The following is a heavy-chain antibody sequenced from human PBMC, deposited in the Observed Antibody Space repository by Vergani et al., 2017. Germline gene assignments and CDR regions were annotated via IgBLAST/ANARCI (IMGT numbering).Heavy chain of an antibody. Sequence: QVQLVQSGAEVKKPGSSVKVSCKASGGTFSSYAISWVRQAPGQGLEWMGRIIPIFGTANYAQKFQGRVTITADESTSTAYMELSSLRYEDTAVYYCARPHGDILPPDPRRLDYWGQGTLVTVSS. CDR1: GGTFSSYA. CDR3: ARPHGDILPPDPRRLDY. CDR2: IIPIFGTA. J-gene: IGHJ4*02. V-gene: IGHV1-69*13.